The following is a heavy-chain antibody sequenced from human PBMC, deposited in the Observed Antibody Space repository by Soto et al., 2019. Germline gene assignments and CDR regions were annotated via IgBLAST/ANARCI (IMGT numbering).Heavy chain of an antibody. CDR3: ARNGDCSSSRCNVGWFDP. D-gene: IGHD2-2*01. CDR1: GGSVSTHYW. V-gene: IGHV4-4*02. Sequence: SETLSLTCAVSGGSVSTHYWWSWVRQSPGKGLEWIGETHHSGSTHYNPSLNSRVTISVDKSKNDFSLKLTSVTAADTAVYYCARNGDCSSSRCNVGWFDPWGRGTLVTVSS. J-gene: IGHJ5*02. CDR2: THHSGST.